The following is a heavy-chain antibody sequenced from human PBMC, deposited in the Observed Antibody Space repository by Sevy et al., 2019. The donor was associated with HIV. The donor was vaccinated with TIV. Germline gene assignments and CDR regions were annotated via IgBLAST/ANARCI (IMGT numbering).Heavy chain of an antibody. Sequence: GGSLRLSCAASGFTVGSTYMSWVRQAPGKGLEWVSIIYSGGNTHYADSVKGRFIISRDDSRNTLYLQMNSLRGEDTAVYFCAREATRYCSGGDCSRRNYYFYMDIWGKGTTVTVSS. J-gene: IGHJ6*03. D-gene: IGHD2-15*01. V-gene: IGHV3-66*02. CDR1: GFTVGSTY. CDR3: AREATRYCSGGDCSRRNYYFYMDI. CDR2: IYSGGNT.